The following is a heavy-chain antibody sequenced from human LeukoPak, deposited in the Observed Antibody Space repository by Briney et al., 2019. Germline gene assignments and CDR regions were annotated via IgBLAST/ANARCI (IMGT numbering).Heavy chain of an antibody. CDR3: ARDDYKGNSYFDY. Sequence: PSETLSLTCTVSGGSISSSSYYWGWIRQPPGKGLEWIGSIYYSGSTYYNPSLKSRVTISVDTSKNQFSLKLSSVTAADTAVYYCARDDYKGNSYFDYWGQGTLVTVSS. CDR2: IYYSGST. J-gene: IGHJ4*02. D-gene: IGHD1-7*01. V-gene: IGHV4-39*07. CDR1: GGSISSSSYY.